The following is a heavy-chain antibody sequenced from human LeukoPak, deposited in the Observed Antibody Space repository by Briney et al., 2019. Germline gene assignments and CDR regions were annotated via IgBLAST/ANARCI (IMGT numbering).Heavy chain of an antibody. CDR3: AREGAYYYGSGSYSAHDAFDI. CDR1: GGTFSSYA. CDR2: IIPIFGTA. J-gene: IGHJ3*02. Sequence: LRASVKVSCKASGGTFSSYAISWVRQAPGQGLEWMGGIIPIFGTANYAQKFQGRVTITADESTSTAYMELSSLRSEDTAVYYCAREGAYYYGSGSYSAHDAFDIWGQGTMVTVSS. V-gene: IGHV1-69*13. D-gene: IGHD3-10*01.